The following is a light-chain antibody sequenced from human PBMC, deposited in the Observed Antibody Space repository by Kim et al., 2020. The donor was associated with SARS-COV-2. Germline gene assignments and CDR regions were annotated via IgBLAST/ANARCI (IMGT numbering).Light chain of an antibody. Sequence: DIQMTQSPSTLSASVGDRVTITCRASQSISTWLAWYQQKPGKAPKLLIYRASSLESGVPSRFSGSGSETEFTLTISSLQPDDFATYYCQQYNTYMTFGGGTKVDIK. CDR2: RAS. V-gene: IGKV1-5*03. CDR1: QSISTW. CDR3: QQYNTYMT. J-gene: IGKJ4*01.